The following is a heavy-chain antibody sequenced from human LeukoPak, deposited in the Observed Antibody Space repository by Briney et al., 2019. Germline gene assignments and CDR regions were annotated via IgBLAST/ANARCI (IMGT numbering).Heavy chain of an antibody. CDR1: GGSISSSSYY. J-gene: IGHJ5*02. CDR2: IYHTGST. D-gene: IGHD3-22*01. Sequence: SETLSLTCTVSGGSISSSSYYGGWIRQPPGKGLEWIGSIYHTGSTYYNPSLKSRVTISVDTSKNQFSLTLSSVTAADTAMYYCARGVTMIGRLRFDPWGQGTLVTVSS. V-gene: IGHV4-39*07. CDR3: ARGVTMIGRLRFDP.